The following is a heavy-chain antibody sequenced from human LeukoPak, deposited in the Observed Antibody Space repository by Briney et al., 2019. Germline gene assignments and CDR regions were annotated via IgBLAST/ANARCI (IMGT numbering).Heavy chain of an antibody. Sequence: GGSLRLSCAASGFNFSNYAMTWVRQAPGKGLEWVSAISGGGGYTSTYYADSVKGRFTISRDNSKNTLYLQMNSLRAEDTAVYYCAKPPPDNYHYYYGMDVWGQGTTVTVSS. CDR1: GFNFSNYA. CDR2: ISGGGGYTST. J-gene: IGHJ6*02. V-gene: IGHV3-23*01. CDR3: AKPPPDNYHYYYGMDV.